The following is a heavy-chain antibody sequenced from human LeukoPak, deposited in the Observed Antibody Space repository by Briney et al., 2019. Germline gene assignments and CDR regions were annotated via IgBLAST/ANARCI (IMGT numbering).Heavy chain of an antibody. J-gene: IGHJ4*02. CDR2: ISSGGSVM. V-gene: IGHV3-48*01. Sequence: PGGSLRLSCGASGYTFSDYTMNWVRQAPGKGPEWVSYISSGGSVMHYADSMKGRFTISRDNVDNSLYLQMNSLRVEDTAVYYCTRDLEYWGQGVLVTVSS. CDR1: GYTFSDYT. CDR3: TRDLEY.